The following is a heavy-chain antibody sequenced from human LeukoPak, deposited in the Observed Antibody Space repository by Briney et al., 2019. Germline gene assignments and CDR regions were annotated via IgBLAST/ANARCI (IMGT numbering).Heavy chain of an antibody. D-gene: IGHD6-13*01. CDR2: ISWNSGSI. CDR1: GFTSDDYA. Sequence: GGSLRLSCAASGFTSDDYAMHWVRQAPGKGLEWVSGISWNSGSIAYADSVKGRFTISRDNAKNSLYLQMNSLRAEDTALYYCAKDGYSGSWYGYYFDYWGQGTLVTVSS. CDR3: AKDGYSGSWYGYYFDY. J-gene: IGHJ4*02. V-gene: IGHV3-9*02.